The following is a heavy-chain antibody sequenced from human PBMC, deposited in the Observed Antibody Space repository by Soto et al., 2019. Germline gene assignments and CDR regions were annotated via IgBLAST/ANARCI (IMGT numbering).Heavy chain of an antibody. Sequence: SETLSLTCAVSGGSISSGGYSWTWIRQPPGKGLEWIGYIYHSGSTYYNPSLKSRVTISVDTSKNQFSLEMYSVTASDTAIYYCARDPGRAVALDWGEGTLVTV. V-gene: IGHV4-30-2*01. J-gene: IGHJ4*02. CDR1: GGSISSGGYS. CDR2: IYHSGST. D-gene: IGHD6-19*01. CDR3: ARDPGRAVALD.